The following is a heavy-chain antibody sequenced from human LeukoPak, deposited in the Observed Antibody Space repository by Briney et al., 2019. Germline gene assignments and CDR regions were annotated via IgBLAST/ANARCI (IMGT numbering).Heavy chain of an antibody. V-gene: IGHV3-23*01. CDR3: AKDDAWLRFGE. Sequence: PGGSLRLSCAASGFTFSSYWMHWVRQAPGKGLEWVSGISPSGDITYYADSVKGRFTISRDNSKNTLYLEVIRLTPEDSAVYYCAKDDAWLRFGEWSQGTLVTVSS. D-gene: IGHD5-12*01. CDR2: ISPSGDIT. CDR1: GFTFSSYW. J-gene: IGHJ4*02.